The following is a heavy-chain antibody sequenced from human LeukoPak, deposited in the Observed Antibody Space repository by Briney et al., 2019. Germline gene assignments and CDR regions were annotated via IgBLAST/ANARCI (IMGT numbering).Heavy chain of an antibody. CDR3: ARDKTYYDSSGYSYLWYFDL. CDR2: TRNKANSYTT. Sequence: PGGSLRLSCAASGFTFSDHYMDWVRQAPGKGLEWVGRTRNKANSYTTEYAASVKGRFTISRDDSKNSLYLQMNSLKTEDTAVCYCARDKTYYDSSGYSYLWYFDLWGRGTLVTVSS. V-gene: IGHV3-72*01. J-gene: IGHJ2*01. D-gene: IGHD3-22*01. CDR1: GFTFSDHY.